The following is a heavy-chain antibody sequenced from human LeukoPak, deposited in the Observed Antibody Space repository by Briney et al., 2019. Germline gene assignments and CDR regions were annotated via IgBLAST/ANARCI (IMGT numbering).Heavy chain of an antibody. V-gene: IGHV4-4*07. Sequence: PSETLSLTCTVSSGSISGYYLTWIRQPAGKGLEWIGRIYNTGSSTYNPSLKSRVTMSVDTPKKHFSLKLSSVTAADTAVYYCARAVTGDALDIWGQGTMVIVSS. CDR2: IYNTGSS. D-gene: IGHD2-21*02. J-gene: IGHJ3*02. CDR3: ARAVTGDALDI. CDR1: SGSISGYY.